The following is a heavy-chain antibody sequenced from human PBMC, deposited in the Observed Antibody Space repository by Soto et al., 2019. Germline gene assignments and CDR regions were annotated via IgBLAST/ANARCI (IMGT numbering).Heavy chain of an antibody. CDR2: IYHSGGT. V-gene: IGHV4-4*02. D-gene: IGHD3-10*01. CDR1: GGSISSTNW. Sequence: QVQLQESGPGLVKPSETLSLTCAVSGGSISSTNWWSWVRQPPGKGLEWIGEIYHSGGTNYNPSLKSRVTISVDKSKNQFSLNLKSVTAADTAVYYCARWRVDYGSGSYHYYWGQGTLVTVSS. CDR3: ARWRVDYGSGSYHYY. J-gene: IGHJ4*02.